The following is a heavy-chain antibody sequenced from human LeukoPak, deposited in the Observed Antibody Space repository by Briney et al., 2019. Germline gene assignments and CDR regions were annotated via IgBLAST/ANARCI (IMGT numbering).Heavy chain of an antibody. CDR3: ARDGVAAANDY. CDR1: GFTFSSYG. V-gene: IGHV3-33*01. J-gene: IGHJ4*02. D-gene: IGHD6-13*01. Sequence: GGSLRLSCAASGFTFSSYGMHWVRQAPGKGLEWVAVIWYDGSNKYYADSVKGRFTISRDNSKNTLYLQMNSLRAEDTAVYNCARDGVAAANDYWGQGTLVTVSS. CDR2: IWYDGSNK.